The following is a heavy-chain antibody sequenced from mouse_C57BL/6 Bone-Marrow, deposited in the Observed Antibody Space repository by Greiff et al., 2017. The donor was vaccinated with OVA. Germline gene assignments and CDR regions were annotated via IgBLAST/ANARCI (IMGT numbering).Heavy chain of an antibody. CDR2: ISSGSSTI. J-gene: IGHJ3*01. CDR1: GFTFSDYG. D-gene: IGHD2-1*01. V-gene: IGHV5-17*01. Sequence: EVKLVESGGGLVKPGGSLKLSCAASGFTFSDYGMHWVRQAPEKGLEWVAYISSGSSTIYYADTVKGRFTISRDNAKNTLFLQMTILRSEDTAMYYCARFYYGNYGFAYWGQGTLVTVSA. CDR3: ARFYYGNYGFAY.